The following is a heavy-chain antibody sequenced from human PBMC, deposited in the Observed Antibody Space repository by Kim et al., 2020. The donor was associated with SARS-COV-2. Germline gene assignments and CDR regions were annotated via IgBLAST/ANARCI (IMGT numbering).Heavy chain of an antibody. J-gene: IGHJ1*01. CDR2: MNPNSGNT. D-gene: IGHD3-10*01. V-gene: IGHV1-8*01. CDR1: GYTFTSYD. Sequence: ASVKVSCKASGYTFTSYDINWVRQATGQGLEWMGWMNPNSGNTGYAQKFQGRVTMTRTTSISTAYMELSSLRSEDTAVYYCARVVGGWFGELWYFQHWGQGTLVTVSS. CDR3: ARVVGGWFGELWYFQH.